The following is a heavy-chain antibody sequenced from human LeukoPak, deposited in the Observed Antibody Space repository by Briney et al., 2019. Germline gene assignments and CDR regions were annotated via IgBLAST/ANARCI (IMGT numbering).Heavy chain of an antibody. V-gene: IGHV3-48*03. D-gene: IGHD2-15*01. CDR3: ARSSVVVH. J-gene: IGHJ4*02. CDR1: GFTFSSYD. Sequence: GGSLRLSCAVSGFTFSSYDMNWVRQAPGKGLEWVSYISASGSTLYYADSVKGRFTISRDNAKNSLYLQMNSLRAEDTAVYYCARSSVVVHWGQGTLVTVSS. CDR2: ISASGSTL.